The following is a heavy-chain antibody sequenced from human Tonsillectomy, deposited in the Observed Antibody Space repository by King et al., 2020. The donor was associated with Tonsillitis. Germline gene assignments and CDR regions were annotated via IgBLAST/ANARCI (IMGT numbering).Heavy chain of an antibody. CDR3: AKDGMTTVTYHYFDY. D-gene: IGHD4-17*01. J-gene: IGHJ4*02. Sequence: VQLVESGGGLVQPGGSLRLSCAASGFTFSNYVMSWVRQAPGKGLEWVSAISGSGGSKYYADSVKGRFTISRDNSKNTLYLQMNSLRAEDTALYYCAKDGMTTVTYHYFDYWGQGTLDTVSS. CDR1: GFTFSNYV. V-gene: IGHV3-23*04. CDR2: ISGSGGSK.